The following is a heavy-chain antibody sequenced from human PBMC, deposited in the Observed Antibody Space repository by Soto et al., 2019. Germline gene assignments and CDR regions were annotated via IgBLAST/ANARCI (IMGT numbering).Heavy chain of an antibody. CDR3: ARLESSVARGVVPAANRAFDI. J-gene: IGHJ3*02. V-gene: IGHV5-51*01. Sequence: GESLKISCKGSGYSFTSYWIGWVRQMPGKGLEWMGIIYPGDSDTRYSPSFQGQVTISADKSISTAYLQWSSLKVSDTAMYYCARLESSVARGVVPAANRAFDIWGQGTMVTVSS. CDR2: IYPGDSDT. D-gene: IGHD2-2*01. CDR1: GYSFTSYW.